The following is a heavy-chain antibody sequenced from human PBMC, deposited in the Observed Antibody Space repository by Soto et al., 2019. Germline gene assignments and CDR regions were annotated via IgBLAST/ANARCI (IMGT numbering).Heavy chain of an antibody. V-gene: IGHV3-15*01. CDR3: TNTYYYPFGFDY. Sequence: PGGSLRLSCAASGFTFSNAWMSWVRQAPGKGLGWVGRIKSKTDGGTTDYAAPVKGRFTISRDDSKNTLYLQMNSLKTEDTAVYYCTNTYYYPFGFDYWGQGTLVTVS. J-gene: IGHJ4*02. CDR1: GFTFSNAW. CDR2: IKSKTDGGTT. D-gene: IGHD3-10*01.